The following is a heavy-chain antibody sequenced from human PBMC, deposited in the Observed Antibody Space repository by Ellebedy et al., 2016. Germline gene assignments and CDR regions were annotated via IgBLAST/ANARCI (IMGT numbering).Heavy chain of an antibody. CDR1: GFTFSSYA. V-gene: IGHV3-23*01. CDR2: ISGSGDST. D-gene: IGHD3-3*01. CDR3: AKANYDFWSGYYAYYYYYGMDV. J-gene: IGHJ6*02. Sequence: GESLKISCAASGFTFSSYAMSWVRQAPGKGLVWVSAISGSGDSTSFADSVKGRFTISRDNSKNTLYLQMNSLRAEDTAVYYCAKANYDFWSGYYAYYYYYGMDVWGQGTTVTVSS.